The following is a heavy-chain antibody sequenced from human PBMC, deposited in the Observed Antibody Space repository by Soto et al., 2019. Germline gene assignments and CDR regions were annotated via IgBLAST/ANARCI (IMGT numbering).Heavy chain of an antibody. CDR3: AREYSSSWNNNWFDP. CDR1: GFTFSSYA. J-gene: IGHJ5*02. D-gene: IGHD6-13*01. Sequence: QVQLVESGGGVVQPGRSLRLSCAASGFTFSSYAMHWVRQAPGKGLEGVAVISYDGSNKYYADSVKGRFTISRDNSKNTLYLQINSLRAEDTAVYYCAREYSSSWNNNWFDPWGQGTLVSVSS. V-gene: IGHV3-30-3*01. CDR2: ISYDGSNK.